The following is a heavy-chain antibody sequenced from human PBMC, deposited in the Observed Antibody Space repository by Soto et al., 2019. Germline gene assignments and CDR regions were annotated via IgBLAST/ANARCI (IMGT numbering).Heavy chain of an antibody. CDR1: GGTFSSYT. Sequence: QVQLVQSGAEVKKPGSSVNVSCKASGGTFSSYTISWVRQAPGQGLEWMGRIIPILGIANYAQKFQGRVTITADKSTSTAYMELSSLRSEDTAVYYCARKYDYGYYFDYWGQGTLVTVSS. V-gene: IGHV1-69*02. D-gene: IGHD4-17*01. CDR2: IIPILGIA. CDR3: ARKYDYGYYFDY. J-gene: IGHJ4*02.